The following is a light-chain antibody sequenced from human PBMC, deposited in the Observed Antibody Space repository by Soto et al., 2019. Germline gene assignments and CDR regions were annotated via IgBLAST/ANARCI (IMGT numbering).Light chain of an antibody. CDR3: QQYYSTLALT. CDR2: WAS. Sequence: DIVMTQSPDSLAVSLGERATINCKSSQSLLFSSNNKNYLAWYQQKAGQPPKLLIYWASTLESGVPDRFSGSGSGTDFTLTISSLQAEDVAIYYCQQYYSTLALTFGGGTKVEIK. V-gene: IGKV4-1*01. CDR1: QSLLFSSNNKNY. J-gene: IGKJ4*01.